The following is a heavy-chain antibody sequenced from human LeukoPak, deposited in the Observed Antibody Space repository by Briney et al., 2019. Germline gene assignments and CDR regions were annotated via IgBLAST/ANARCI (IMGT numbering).Heavy chain of an antibody. CDR3: ARFRELHAFDI. CDR1: GYTFTNYG. D-gene: IGHD3-10*01. V-gene: IGHV1-18*01. J-gene: IGHJ3*02. Sequence: GASVKVSCKAPGYTFTNYGITWMRQAPGQGLEWMGWINTYNGNTNYAQKLQGRVTITTDTSTSTAYMELRSLRSDDTAVFYCARFRELHAFDIWGQGTMVTVSS. CDR2: INTYNGNT.